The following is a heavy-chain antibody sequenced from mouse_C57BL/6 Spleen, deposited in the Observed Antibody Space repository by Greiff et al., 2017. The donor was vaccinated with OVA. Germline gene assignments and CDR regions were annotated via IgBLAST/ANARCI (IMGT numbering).Heavy chain of an antibody. J-gene: IGHJ2*01. CDR1: GYTFTSYW. Sequence: VKLQQPGAELVMPGASVKLSCKASGYTFTSYWMHWVKQRPGQGLEWIGEIDPSDSYTNYNQKFKGKSTLTLDKSSSTAYMQLSSLTSEDSAVYYCATTVVPYYFDYWGQGTTLTVSS. CDR3: ATTVVPYYFDY. V-gene: IGHV1-69*01. D-gene: IGHD1-1*01. CDR2: IDPSDSYT.